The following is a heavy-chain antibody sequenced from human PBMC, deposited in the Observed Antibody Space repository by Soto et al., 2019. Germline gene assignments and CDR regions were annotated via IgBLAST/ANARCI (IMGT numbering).Heavy chain of an antibody. CDR3: ARDAGGMGDTRGMDG. Sequence: QVQLMESGGGVVQPGRSLRLSCAASGFTFSSYAMHWVRKAPGKGLEWVAIISYDGRNNYHAESGKGRFTISRDNSKHTLNLQMNSLRAEDTAVYYCARDAGGMGDTRGMDGWGQGTTVTVAS. CDR2: ISYDGRNN. J-gene: IGHJ6*02. D-gene: IGHD1-26*01. V-gene: IGHV3-30*04. CDR1: GFTFSSYA.